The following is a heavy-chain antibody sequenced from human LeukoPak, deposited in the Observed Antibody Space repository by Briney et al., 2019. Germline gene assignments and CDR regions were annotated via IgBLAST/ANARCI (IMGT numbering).Heavy chain of an antibody. CDR1: GGTFSSYA. D-gene: IGHD2-15*01. Sequence: ASVKVSCTASGGTFSSYAISWVRQAPGQGLEWMGGIIPIFGTANYAQKFQGRVTITADESTSTAYMELSSLRSEDTAVYYCARSYCSGGSCYAEYFQHWGQGTLVTVSS. V-gene: IGHV1-69*13. CDR2: IIPIFGTA. CDR3: ARSYCSGGSCYAEYFQH. J-gene: IGHJ1*01.